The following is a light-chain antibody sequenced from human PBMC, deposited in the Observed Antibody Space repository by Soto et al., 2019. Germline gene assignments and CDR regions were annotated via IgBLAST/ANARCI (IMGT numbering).Light chain of an antibody. Sequence: EIVLTQSPATLSLSPGERAILSCRASESIRTFLAWYQQKPGQAPRLLIYGASSRATGIPDRFSGSGSGADFALTISNLEPEDSAVYYFQQRSNWPPYTFVQGTKLEIK. J-gene: IGKJ2*01. CDR3: QQRSNWPPYT. V-gene: IGKV3-11*01. CDR1: ESIRTF. CDR2: GAS.